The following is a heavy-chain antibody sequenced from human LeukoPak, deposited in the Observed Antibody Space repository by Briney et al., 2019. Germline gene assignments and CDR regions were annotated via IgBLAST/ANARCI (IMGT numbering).Heavy chain of an antibody. CDR1: GGSISSGGYY. CDR3: ARRFTIFGVTYWFDP. J-gene: IGHJ5*02. Sequence: SETLSLTCTVSGGSISSGGYYWSWIRQPPGKGLEWIGYGHYSGSTNYNPSLKNRVTISVDTSKNQFSLKLSSVTAADTAVYYCARRFTIFGVTYWFDPWGQGTLVTVSS. CDR2: GHYSGST. D-gene: IGHD3-3*01. V-gene: IGHV4-61*08.